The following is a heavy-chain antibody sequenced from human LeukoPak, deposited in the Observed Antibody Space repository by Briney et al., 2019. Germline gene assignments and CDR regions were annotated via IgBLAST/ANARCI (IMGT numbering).Heavy chain of an antibody. CDR1: GFTFGDAW. V-gene: IGHV3-15*01. D-gene: IGHD1-14*01. J-gene: IGHJ4*02. CDR2: IKSKTDGGTT. CDR3: STSYRRATCY. Sequence: GGSLRLSCAGSGFTFGDAWISCVRQAPGKGLEWVGRIKSKTDGGTTDYAAPEKGRSTISRNDSKNTLYLQMNSLKTEDTAVYYCSTSYRRATCYWGQRTLVTVSS.